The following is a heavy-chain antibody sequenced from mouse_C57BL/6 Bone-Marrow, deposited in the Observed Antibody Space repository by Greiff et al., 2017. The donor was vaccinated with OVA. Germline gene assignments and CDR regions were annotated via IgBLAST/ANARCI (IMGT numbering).Heavy chain of an antibody. D-gene: IGHD1-1*01. CDR1: GYSFTDYN. CDR3: ASYYCGSSPFAY. CDR2: INPNYGTT. J-gene: IGHJ3*01. V-gene: IGHV1-39*01. Sequence: EVQLQQSGPELVKPGASVKISCKASGYSFTDYNMNWVKQSNGKSLEWIGVINPNYGTTSYNQTFKGKATLTADQSSSTAYMQLNSLTSEDSAVYYCASYYCGSSPFAYWGQGTLVTVSA.